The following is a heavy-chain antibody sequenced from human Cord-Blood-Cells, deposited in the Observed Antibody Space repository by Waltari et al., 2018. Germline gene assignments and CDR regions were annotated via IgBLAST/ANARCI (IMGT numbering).Heavy chain of an antibody. J-gene: IGHJ4*02. CDR2: IYHSGST. Sequence: QVRLQESGPGLVKPSETLSLTCTVSGYSISSGYYWGWIRQPPGKGLEWIGSIYHSGSTYYNPSLKSRVTISVDTSKNQFSLKLSSVTAADTAVYYCARGPIQLDYWGQGTLVTVSS. CDR1: GYSISSGYY. CDR3: ARGPIQLDY. D-gene: IGHD6-6*01. V-gene: IGHV4-38-2*02.